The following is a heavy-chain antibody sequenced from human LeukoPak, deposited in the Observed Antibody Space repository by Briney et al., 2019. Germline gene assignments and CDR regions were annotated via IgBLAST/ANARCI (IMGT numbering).Heavy chain of an antibody. CDR1: GFTFSSYA. D-gene: IGHD3-9*01. CDR2: ISGSGGST. CDR3: VKVAPSGILTGFYF. V-gene: IGHV3-23*01. Sequence: GGSLRLSCAASGFTFSSYAMSWVRQVPGKGLEWVSAISGSGGSTYYADSVKGRFTISRDNSKNTLYLQMSSLRAEDTAVYYCVKVAPSGILTGFYFWGQGTLVTVSS. J-gene: IGHJ4*02.